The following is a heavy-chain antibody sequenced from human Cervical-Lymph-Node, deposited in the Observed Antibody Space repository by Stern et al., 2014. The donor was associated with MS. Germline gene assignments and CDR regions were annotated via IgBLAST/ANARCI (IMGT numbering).Heavy chain of an antibody. J-gene: IGHJ3*02. Sequence: QVQLMQSGGGVVQPGRSLRLSCAASGFTFSSYGMHWVRQAPGKGLEWVAVISYDGSNKYYADSVKGRFTISRDNSKNTLYLQMNSLRAEDTAVYYCAKGVIVVVWDAFDIWGQGTMVTVSS. CDR2: ISYDGSNK. V-gene: IGHV3-30*18. CDR3: AKGVIVVVWDAFDI. CDR1: GFTFSSYG. D-gene: IGHD2-15*01.